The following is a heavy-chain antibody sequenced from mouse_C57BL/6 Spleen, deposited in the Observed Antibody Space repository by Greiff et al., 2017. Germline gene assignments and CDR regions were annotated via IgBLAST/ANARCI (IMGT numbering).Heavy chain of an antibody. CDR3: ARSPPHFDY. Sequence: VQLQQSGAELARPGASVKMSCKASGYTFTSYTMHWVKQRPGQGLECIGYINPSSGYTKYNQKFKGKATLTADKSSSTAYMQLSSLTSEDSAVYFCARSPPHFDYWGQGTTLTVSS. CDR2: INPSSGYT. CDR1: GYTFTSYT. V-gene: IGHV1-4*01. J-gene: IGHJ2*01.